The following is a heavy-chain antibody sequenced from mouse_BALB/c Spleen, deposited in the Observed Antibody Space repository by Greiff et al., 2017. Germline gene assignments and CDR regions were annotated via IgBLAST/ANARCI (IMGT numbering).Heavy chain of an antibody. D-gene: IGHD4-1*01. Sequence: VQLLESGAGLVQPGGSLKLSCAASGFDFSSYWMRWVRQAPGQGLEWIGEINPDSSTINYTPSLKDKFIISRDTATNTPYLQLSKLTSEDTALYYCARRKSWDAMAYWGQGTLVTVSA. J-gene: IGHJ3*01. CDR1: GFDFSSYW. V-gene: IGHV4-1*02. CDR2: INPDSSTI. CDR3: ARRKSWDAMAY.